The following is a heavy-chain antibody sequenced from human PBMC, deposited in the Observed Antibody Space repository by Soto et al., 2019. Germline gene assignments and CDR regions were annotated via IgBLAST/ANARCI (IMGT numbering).Heavy chain of an antibody. Sequence: PSETLSLTCTVSGGSISSGGYCWSWIRQHPGKGLEWIGYIYYSGSTYYNPSLKSRVTISVDTSKNQFSLKLSSVTAADTAVYYCARVGYSSSSGIFDYWGQGTLVTVSS. D-gene: IGHD6-6*01. V-gene: IGHV4-31*03. CDR2: IYYSGST. CDR1: GGSISSGGYC. J-gene: IGHJ4*02. CDR3: ARVGYSSSSGIFDY.